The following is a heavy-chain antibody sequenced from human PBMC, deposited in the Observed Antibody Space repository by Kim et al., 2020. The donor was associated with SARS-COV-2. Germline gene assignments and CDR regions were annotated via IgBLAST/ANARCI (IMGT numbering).Heavy chain of an antibody. V-gene: IGHV4-34*01. Sequence: SETLSLTCAVYGGSFSGYYWSWIRQPPGKGLEWIGEINHSGSTNYNPSLKSRVTISVDTSKNQFSLKLSSVTAADTAVYYCARVLAGAADYWGQGTLVTVSS. CDR3: ARVLAGAADY. CDR2: INHSGST. CDR1: GGSFSGYY. D-gene: IGHD6-13*01. J-gene: IGHJ4*02.